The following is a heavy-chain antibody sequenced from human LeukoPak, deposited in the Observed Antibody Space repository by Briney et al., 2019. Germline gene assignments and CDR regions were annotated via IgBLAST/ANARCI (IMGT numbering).Heavy chain of an antibody. CDR1: GYTLTELS. Sequence: ASVKVSCKVSGYTLTELSMHWVRQAPGKGLEWMGGFDPEDGETIYAQKFQGRVTMTEDTSTDTAYMELSSLRSEDTAVYYCASINLRYCSGGSCYSRGYFQHWGQGTLVTVSS. V-gene: IGHV1-24*01. D-gene: IGHD2-15*01. CDR3: ASINLRYCSGGSCYSRGYFQH. CDR2: FDPEDGET. J-gene: IGHJ1*01.